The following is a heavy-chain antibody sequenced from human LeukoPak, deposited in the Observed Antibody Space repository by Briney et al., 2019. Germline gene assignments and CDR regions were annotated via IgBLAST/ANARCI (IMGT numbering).Heavy chain of an antibody. D-gene: IGHD5-12*01. CDR3: ARDNSVGDSAWWFDP. CDR2: INPSGDNT. CDR1: GYTFTGYY. Sequence: ASVKVSCKASGYTFTGYYMHWVRQAPGQGLGWMGIINPSGDNTWYAQKFQGRVTMTRDMATSTDYMEVSSLRSEDTAVYYCARDNSVGDSAWWFDPWGQGTLVTVSS. V-gene: IGHV1-46*01. J-gene: IGHJ5*02.